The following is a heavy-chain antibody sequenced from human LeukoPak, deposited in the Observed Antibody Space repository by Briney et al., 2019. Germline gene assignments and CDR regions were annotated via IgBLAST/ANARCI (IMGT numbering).Heavy chain of an antibody. D-gene: IGHD3-3*01. Sequence: QPGGSLRLSCAASGFTFSSYAMSWVRQAPGKGLEWVSAISGSGGSTYYADSVKSRFTIPRDNSKNTLYLQMNSLRAEDTAVYYCAKAPEWLPGLFNFDYWGQGTLVTVSS. J-gene: IGHJ4*02. CDR2: ISGSGGST. CDR3: AKAPEWLPGLFNFDY. CDR1: GFTFSSYA. V-gene: IGHV3-23*01.